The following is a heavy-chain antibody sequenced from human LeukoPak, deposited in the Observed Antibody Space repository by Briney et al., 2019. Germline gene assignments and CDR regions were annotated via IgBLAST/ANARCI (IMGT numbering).Heavy chain of an antibody. CDR3: ASEGFDI. Sequence: ASVKVACKASGYGFTTYAMYWVRQAPGQRLEWMGWINDGNGNTKYSQKFQGRVTMTRDTSASTAYMELSSLRFEDTAVYYCASEGFDIWGQGTMVTVSS. V-gene: IGHV1-3*01. CDR2: INDGNGNT. CDR1: GYGFTTYA. J-gene: IGHJ3*02.